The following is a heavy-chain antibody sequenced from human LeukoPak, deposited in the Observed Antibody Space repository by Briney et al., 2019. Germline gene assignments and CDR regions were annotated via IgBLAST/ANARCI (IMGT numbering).Heavy chain of an antibody. CDR1: GGTFSSYA. V-gene: IGHV1-69*04. Sequence: SVKVSCKASGGTFSSYALSWVRQAPGQGLEWMGRIIPIFGIANYAQKFQGRVTITADKSTSTAYMELSSLRSEDTAVYYCAREDSTVMFDYWGQGTLGTVSS. CDR2: IIPIFGIA. D-gene: IGHD1-1*01. CDR3: AREDSTVMFDY. J-gene: IGHJ4*02.